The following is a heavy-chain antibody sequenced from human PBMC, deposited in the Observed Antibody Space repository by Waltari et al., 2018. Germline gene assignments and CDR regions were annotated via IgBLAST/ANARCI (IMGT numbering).Heavy chain of an antibody. V-gene: IGHV4-59*08. CDR2: ISDSGDT. CDR1: GGSVTSYH. CDR3: ARPVWDYTLGRGDFFQY. J-gene: IGHJ4*02. Sequence: QVQLQESGPGLVKPSETLSLTCTVSGGSVTSYHWSWIRQSPGKGLEWIGDISDSGDTNYIPSLRSRVTISVDTSDDLFSLRLSSVTAADTAVYYCARPVWDYTLGRGDFFQYWGQGIRVTVSS. D-gene: IGHD4-4*01.